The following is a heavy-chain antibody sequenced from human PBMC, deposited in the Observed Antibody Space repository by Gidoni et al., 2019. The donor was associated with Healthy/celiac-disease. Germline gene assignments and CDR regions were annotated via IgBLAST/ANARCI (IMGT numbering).Heavy chain of an antibody. V-gene: IGHV3-21*01. CDR3: ARQYYYDSSGYFSFDY. CDR2: ISSSSSYI. D-gene: IGHD3-22*01. J-gene: IGHJ4*02. CDR1: GFNFSSTS. Sequence: EVQMVESGGGLVKAGGSLRLSCAASGFNFSSTSMNWVRQAPGKGLDWVSSISSSSSYIYYADSVKGRFTISRDNAKNSLYLQMNSLSAEDTAVYYCARQYYYDSSGYFSFDYWGQGTLVTVSS.